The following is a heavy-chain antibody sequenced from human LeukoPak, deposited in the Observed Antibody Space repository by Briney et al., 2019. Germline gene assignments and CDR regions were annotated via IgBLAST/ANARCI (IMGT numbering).Heavy chain of an antibody. CDR3: ATAPHRFYDSSGYPPL. J-gene: IGHJ4*02. CDR2: FDPEDGET. CDR1: GYTLTELS. D-gene: IGHD3-22*01. V-gene: IGHV1-24*01. Sequence: ASVKVSCKVSGYTLTELSMHWVRQAPGKGLEWMGGFDPEDGETIYAQKFQGRVTMTEDTSTGTAYMELSSLRSEDTAVYYCATAPHRFYDSSGYPPLWGQGTLVTVSS.